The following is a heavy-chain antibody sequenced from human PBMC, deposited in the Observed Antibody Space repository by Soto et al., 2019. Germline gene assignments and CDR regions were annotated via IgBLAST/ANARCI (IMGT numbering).Heavy chain of an antibody. CDR1: GASISSSSYY. CDR3: ARDGRLKYSSSSNDYYYVDV. J-gene: IGHJ6*03. CDR2: IYYSGRN. Sequence: PSEALSLTCTVSGASISSSSYYWGWIRQPPGEGLEWIGSIYYSGRNFYNPSLKSRVTMSVDTSKSQLSLKLSSVTAADTAVYYCARDGRLKYSSSSNDYYYVDVWGKGTTVTDPS. D-gene: IGHD6-6*01. V-gene: IGHV4-39*07.